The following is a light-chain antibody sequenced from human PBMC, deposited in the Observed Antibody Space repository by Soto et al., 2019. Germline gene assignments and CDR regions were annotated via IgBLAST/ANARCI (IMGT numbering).Light chain of an antibody. CDR2: DVT. V-gene: IGLV2-11*01. CDR3: CSYAGTYTPVV. CDR1: SSDVGSYNY. Sequence: QSALTQPRSVSGSPGQSVAISCTGTSSDVGSYNYVSWYQQHPGKAPKLMIYDVTKRPSGVPDRFSGSKSGNTASLTISGLQTEDEADYYCCSYAGTYTPVVFGGWTKRTVL. J-gene: IGLJ2*01.